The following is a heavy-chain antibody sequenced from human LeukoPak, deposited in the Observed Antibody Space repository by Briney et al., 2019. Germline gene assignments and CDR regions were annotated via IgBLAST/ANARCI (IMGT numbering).Heavy chain of an antibody. CDR2: IYSGGST. Sequence: GGSLRLSCAASGFTVSSNYMSWVRQAPGKGLEWVSVIYSGGSTYYADSVKGRFTISRDNSKNTLYLQMNSLRAEDTAVYYCAKVQLGVLGSFDYWGQGTLVTVSS. J-gene: IGHJ4*02. CDR3: AKVQLGVLGSFDY. V-gene: IGHV3-53*01. D-gene: IGHD1-1*01. CDR1: GFTVSSNY.